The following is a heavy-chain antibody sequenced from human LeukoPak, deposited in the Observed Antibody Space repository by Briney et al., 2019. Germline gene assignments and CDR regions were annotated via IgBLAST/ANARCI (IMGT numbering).Heavy chain of an antibody. CDR3: ARDPEYSSSWYPATYYFDY. D-gene: IGHD6-13*01. CDR1: GFTLSSYS. CDR2: ISSSSSYI. Sequence: PGGSLRLSCAAPGFTLSSYSMNWVRQAPGKGLEWVSSISSSSSYIYYADSVKGRFTISRDNAKNSLYLQMNSLRAEDTAVYYCARDPEYSSSWYPATYYFDYWGQGTLVTVSS. V-gene: IGHV3-21*01. J-gene: IGHJ4*02.